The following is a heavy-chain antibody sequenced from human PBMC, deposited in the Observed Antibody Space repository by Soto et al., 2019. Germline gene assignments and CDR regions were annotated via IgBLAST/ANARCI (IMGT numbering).Heavy chain of an antibody. J-gene: IGHJ6*03. D-gene: IGHD6-25*01. Sequence: EVQLVESGGGLVQPGGSLRLSCAASGFTLSTYDMHWVRQGTGKGLEWVAALSYAGDTYYPGSVKGRFTVSRESAKTSLYLQMNSLTAGDTAVYYCAIGPHSASGYYYLDVWGKGTTVTVSS. CDR3: AIGPHSASGYYYLDV. V-gene: IGHV3-13*01. CDR1: GFTLSTYD. CDR2: LSYAGDT.